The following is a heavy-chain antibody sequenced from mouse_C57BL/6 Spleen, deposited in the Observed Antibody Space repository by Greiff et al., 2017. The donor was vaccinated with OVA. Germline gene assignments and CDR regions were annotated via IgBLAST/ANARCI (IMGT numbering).Heavy chain of an antibody. V-gene: IGHV7-3*01. CDR2: IRNKANGYTT. J-gene: IGHJ4*01. CDR1: GFTFTDYY. Sequence: EVKLVESGGGLVQPGGSLSLSCAASGFTFTDYYMSWVRQPPGKALEWLGFIRNKANGYTTEYSASVKGRFTISRDNSQSILYLQMNALRAEDSATYHCARYLSTDYGSSYYAMDYWGQGTSVTVSS. D-gene: IGHD1-1*01. CDR3: ARYLSTDYGSSYYAMDY.